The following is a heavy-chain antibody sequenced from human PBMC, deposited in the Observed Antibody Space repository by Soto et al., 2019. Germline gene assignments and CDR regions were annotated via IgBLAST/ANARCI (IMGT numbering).Heavy chain of an antibody. CDR3: AKDSPRGSYGKFDY. V-gene: IGHV1-69*04. J-gene: IGHJ4*02. CDR2: IIPILGIA. CDR1: GGTFSSYT. Sequence: GASVKVSCKASGGTFSSYTISWVRQAPGQGLEWMGRIIPILGIANYAQKFQGRVTITADKSTSTAYMELSSLRSEDTAVYYCAKDSPRGSYGKFDYWGQGTLVTVSS. D-gene: IGHD1-26*01.